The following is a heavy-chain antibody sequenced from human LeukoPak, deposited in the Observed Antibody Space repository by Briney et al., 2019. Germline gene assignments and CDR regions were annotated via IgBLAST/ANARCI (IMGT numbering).Heavy chain of an antibody. CDR3: AGDSRDYYYYGMDV. V-gene: IGHV4-4*07. CDR1: GGSISSYY. J-gene: IGHJ6*02. CDR2: IYTSGST. Sequence: SETLSLTCTVSGGSISSYYWSWIRQPAGKGLEWIGRIYTSGSTNYNPSLKSRVTMSVDTSKNQLSLKLSSVTAADTAVYYCAGDSRDYYYYGMDVWGQGTTVTVSS.